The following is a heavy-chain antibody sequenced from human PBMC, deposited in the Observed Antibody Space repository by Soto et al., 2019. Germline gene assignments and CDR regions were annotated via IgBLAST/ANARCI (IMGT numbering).Heavy chain of an antibody. D-gene: IGHD2-8*01. Sequence: ASVKVSCKASGHSFTDYHIHWVRQAPGQGLEWLGRINPKSGGTSTAQKFQGWVTMTTDTSISTASMELTRLTSDDTAIYYCARGDSTDCSNGVCSFFYNHDMDVWGQGTTVTVSS. CDR1: GHSFTDYH. CDR2: INPKSGGT. J-gene: IGHJ6*02. V-gene: IGHV1-2*04. CDR3: ARGDSTDCSNGVCSFFYNHDMDV.